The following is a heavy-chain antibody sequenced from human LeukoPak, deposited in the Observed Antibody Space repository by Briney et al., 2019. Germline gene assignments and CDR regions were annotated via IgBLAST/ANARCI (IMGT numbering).Heavy chain of an antibody. Sequence: SETLSLTCAVFGGSFSGYYWSWIRLPPGKGLEWIGEINHSGSTNYNPSLKSRVTISVDTSKNQFPLKLNSVTAADTAVYYCATLMVRGAPFDYWGQGTLVTVSS. D-gene: IGHD3-10*01. V-gene: IGHV4-34*01. J-gene: IGHJ4*02. CDR1: GGSFSGYY. CDR2: INHSGST. CDR3: ATLMVRGAPFDY.